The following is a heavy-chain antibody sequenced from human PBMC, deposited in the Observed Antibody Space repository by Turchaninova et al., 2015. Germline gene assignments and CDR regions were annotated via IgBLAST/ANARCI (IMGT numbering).Heavy chain of an antibody. J-gene: IGHJ6*02. D-gene: IGHD6-19*01. Sequence: VGSGGGGVQPGRSLTLSCAASGFTFSNYGMHWVRQAPEVGLEWVAFISDDGSRTYYAEYVKGRLTISRDNSKNTLYLKMDSLRGEDTAVYYCAKDSREKWLVRYNYYGMDVWGQGTTVTVS. V-gene: IGHV3-30*18. CDR2: ISDDGSRT. CDR3: AKDSREKWLVRYNYYGMDV. CDR1: GFTFSNYG.